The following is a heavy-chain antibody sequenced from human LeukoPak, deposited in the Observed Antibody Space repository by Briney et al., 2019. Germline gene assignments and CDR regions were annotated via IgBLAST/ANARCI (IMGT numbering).Heavy chain of an antibody. J-gene: IGHJ4*02. CDR2: TYSVGNT. CDR3: ARTLAVAAPSEFDY. V-gene: IGHV3-66*01. Sequence: GGSLRLSCAASGFTVSDTYMTWVRQAPGKGLEWVSVTYSVGNTHYADSVRGRFTITRDNSKNALDLQMNNLRAEDTAVYYCARTLAVAAPSEFDYWGQGTLVTVSS. D-gene: IGHD6-19*01. CDR1: GFTVSDTY.